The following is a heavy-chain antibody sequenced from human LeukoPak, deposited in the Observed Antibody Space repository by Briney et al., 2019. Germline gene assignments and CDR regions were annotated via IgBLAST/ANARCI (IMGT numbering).Heavy chain of an antibody. J-gene: IGHJ4*02. CDR3: AKDGNRAFDY. V-gene: IGHV3-23*01. Sequence: GGSLRLSYAPSGFXFSSYAMSWVRQAPGKGLEWVAVISGGGSGTYYADSVRGRFTISRDNSKNTVYLQMNSLRAEDTAVYYCAKDGNRAFDYWGQGTLVTVSS. D-gene: IGHD1-14*01. CDR1: GFXFSSYA. CDR2: ISGGGSGT.